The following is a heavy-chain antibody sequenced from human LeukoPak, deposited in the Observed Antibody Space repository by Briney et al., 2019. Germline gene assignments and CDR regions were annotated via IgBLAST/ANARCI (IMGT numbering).Heavy chain of an antibody. J-gene: IGHJ3*02. D-gene: IGHD6-19*01. CDR1: GFTFRNFA. Sequence: PGRSLRLSCAAPGFTFRNFAMHWVPHAPGERPEWVAIIWYDGTISFYADSVQGRFTISRDNSRNTLSLQMNSLRGDDTVVYYCAKEPKQWLGAFEIWGQGVLVTVSS. V-gene: IGHV3-33*06. CDR2: IWYDGTIS. CDR3: AKEPKQWLGAFEI.